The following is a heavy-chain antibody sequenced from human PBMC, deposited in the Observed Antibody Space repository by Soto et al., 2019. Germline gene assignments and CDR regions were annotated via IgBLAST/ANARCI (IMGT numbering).Heavy chain of an antibody. V-gene: IGHV4-39*01. CDR3: ARHEDEYQLLPARNWFDP. D-gene: IGHD2-2*01. Sequence: SETLSLTCTVSGGSISSSSYYWGWIRQPPGKGLEWIGSIYYSGSTYYNPSLKSRVAISVDTSKNQFSLKLSSVTAADTAVYYCARHEDEYQLLPARNWFDPWGQGTLVTVSS. CDR1: GGSISSSSYY. J-gene: IGHJ5*02. CDR2: IYYSGST.